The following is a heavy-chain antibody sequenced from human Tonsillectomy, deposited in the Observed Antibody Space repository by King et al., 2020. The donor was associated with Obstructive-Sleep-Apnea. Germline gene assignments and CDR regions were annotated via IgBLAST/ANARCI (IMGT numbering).Heavy chain of an antibody. CDR1: GFSLSTRGLG. D-gene: IGHD3-22*01. V-gene: IGHV2-5*02. Sequence: TLKESGPTLVKPTQTLTLTCTFSGFSLSTRGLGVGWIRQPPGKALEWLALIYWDDDKRYSPSLKTRLTIMKDTSKNQVVLIMTNMDPVDTATYYCAHSGSSAYYPYWYFDLWGRGTLVAVSS. CDR2: IYWDDDK. J-gene: IGHJ2*01. CDR3: AHSGSSAYYPYWYFDL.